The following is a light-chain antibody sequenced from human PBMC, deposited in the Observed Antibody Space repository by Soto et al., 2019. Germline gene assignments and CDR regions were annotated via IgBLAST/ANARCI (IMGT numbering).Light chain of an antibody. J-gene: IGKJ2*01. CDR1: QTISTH. Sequence: DIQMTQSPSSLSASVRDRVTITCRASQTISTHLNWYQQKPGKAPKLLIYAASTLQSGVPSRFSGSGSGTDFTLTINSLQPEDFATYYCQQSLTIPYIFGQGTKLEIK. CDR2: AAS. CDR3: QQSLTIPYI. V-gene: IGKV1-39*01.